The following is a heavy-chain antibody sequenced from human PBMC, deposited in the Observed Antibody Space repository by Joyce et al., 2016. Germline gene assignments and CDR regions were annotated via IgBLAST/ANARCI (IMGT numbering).Heavy chain of an antibody. CDR3: AKILTATYSSGWFLDY. CDR2: ISYDGNYK. Sequence: QVQLVESGGGVVQPGRSLRLSCAASGLTLSNYGVHWVRQAPGKGLEVMAVISYDGNYKFYADSLKGRFTISRDNSKNTVFLEMNSLRAEETAVYYCAKILTATYSSGWFLDYWGQGTLVTVSS. D-gene: IGHD6-25*01. V-gene: IGHV3-30*18. J-gene: IGHJ4*02. CDR1: GLTLSNYG.